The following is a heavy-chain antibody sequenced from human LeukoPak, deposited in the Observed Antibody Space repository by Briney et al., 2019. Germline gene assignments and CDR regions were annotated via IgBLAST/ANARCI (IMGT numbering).Heavy chain of an antibody. CDR2: ISYDGPIK. J-gene: IGHJ5*02. CDR1: GFTFDDYA. V-gene: IGHV3-30*03. Sequence: PGGSLRLSCAASGFTFDDYAMSWVRQAPGKGLEWVALISYDGPIKYYADSVKGRFTISRDNSKNTLYLQMNSLRGEDTAVYYCARDGRHRYYYDSSGFYGSWFDPWGQGTLVTVSS. CDR3: ARDGRHRYYYDSSGFYGSWFDP. D-gene: IGHD3-22*01.